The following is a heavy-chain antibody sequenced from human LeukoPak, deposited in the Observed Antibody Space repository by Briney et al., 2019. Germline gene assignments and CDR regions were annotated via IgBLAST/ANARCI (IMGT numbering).Heavy chain of an antibody. Sequence: ASVKVSCKVSGYTLTELSMHWVRQAPGKGLGWMGGFDPEDGETVYAQKFQGRVTMTEDTSTDTAYMELSSLRSEDTAVYYCARGDTRGYSYGSPTAYDYWGQGTLVTVSS. D-gene: IGHD5-18*01. CDR3: ARGDTRGYSYGSPTAYDY. CDR2: FDPEDGET. CDR1: GYTLTELS. V-gene: IGHV1-24*01. J-gene: IGHJ4*02.